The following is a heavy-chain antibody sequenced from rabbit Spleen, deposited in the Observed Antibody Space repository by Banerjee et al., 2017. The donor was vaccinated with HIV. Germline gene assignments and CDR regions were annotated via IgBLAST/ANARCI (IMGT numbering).Heavy chain of an antibody. D-gene: IGHD1-1*01. CDR2: IDIGSRDFT. CDR1: GIDFSSYNF. CDR3: ARDTSSSFSSYGMDL. J-gene: IGHJ6*01. Sequence: QEQLMEYGGDLVQPGASLTLTCTASGIDFSSYNFICWVRQAPGKGLEWIACIDIGSRDFTYYASWAKGRFIISKTSSTTVTLQMTSLTVADTATYFCARDTSSSFSSYGMDLWGPGTLVTVS. V-gene: IGHV1S45*01.